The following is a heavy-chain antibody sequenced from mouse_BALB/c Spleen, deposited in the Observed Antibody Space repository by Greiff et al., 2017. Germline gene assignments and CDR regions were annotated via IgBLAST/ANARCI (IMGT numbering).Heavy chain of an antibody. CDR3: ARNYYMGNPDWFAY. V-gene: IGHV2-6-4*01. D-gene: IGHD2-12*01. CDR1: GFSLSRYS. J-gene: IGHJ3*01. Sequence: VQLVESGPGLVAPSQSLSITCTVSGFSLSRYSVHWVRQPPGKGLEWLGMIWGGGSTDYNSALKSRLSISKDNSKSQVFLKMNSLQTDDTAMYYCARNYYMGNPDWFAYWGQGTLVTVSA. CDR2: IWGGGST.